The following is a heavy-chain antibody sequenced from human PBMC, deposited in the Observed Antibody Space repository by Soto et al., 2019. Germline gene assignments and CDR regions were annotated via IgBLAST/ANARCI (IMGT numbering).Heavy chain of an antibody. J-gene: IGHJ4*02. CDR2: ISYDGSNK. V-gene: IGHV3-30*18. D-gene: IGHD1-7*01. CDR3: AKEPGTTSYY. Sequence: GGSLRLSCAASEFTFSSYGMHWVRQAPGKGLEWVAVISYDGSNKYYADSVKGRFTISRDNSKNTLYLQMNSLRAEDTAVYYCAKEPGTTSYYWGQGTLVTVSS. CDR1: EFTFSSYG.